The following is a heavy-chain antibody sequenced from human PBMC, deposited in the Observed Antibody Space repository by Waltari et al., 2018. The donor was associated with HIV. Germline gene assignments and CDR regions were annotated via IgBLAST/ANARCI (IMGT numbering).Heavy chain of an antibody. CDR1: GFIFGNHW. CDR3: ARDVTRDYFGVYHSLFDV. V-gene: IGHV3-74*03. CDR2: IDRDGRVF. J-gene: IGHJ6*02. Sequence: VQLVESGSTQVRPVGYLRLACVGSGFIFGNHWFQGVRQVPGKGLQWIARIDRDGRVFTNEGLVKGRFSISRDNTKNTMFLQLSRLTVDDSAVYYCARDVTRDYFGVYHSLFDVWGQGTTVTVSS. D-gene: IGHD4-17*01.